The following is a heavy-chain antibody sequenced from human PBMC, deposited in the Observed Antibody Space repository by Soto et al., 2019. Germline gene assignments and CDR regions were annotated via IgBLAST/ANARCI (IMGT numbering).Heavy chain of an antibody. CDR3: ARDWRALTLPDV. J-gene: IGHJ6*02. CDR1: GYTFSTYG. CDR2: ISTDSGDT. Sequence: VASVEVSCKASGYTFSTYGISWVRQAPGQGLEWMGWISTDSGDTTYAQKFQARVTMTTDTSTTTAYMELRSLRSDDTAVYYCARDWRALTLPDVWGQGTTVTVS. D-gene: IGHD3-9*01. V-gene: IGHV1-18*04.